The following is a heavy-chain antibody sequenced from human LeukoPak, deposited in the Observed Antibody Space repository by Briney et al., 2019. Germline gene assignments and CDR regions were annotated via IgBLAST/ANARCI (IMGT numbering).Heavy chain of an antibody. CDR1: GDSLTSHF. J-gene: IGHJ3*02. CDR2: VFHSGTT. V-gene: IGHV4-59*08. CDR3: ARRMATVTDAFDI. Sequence: PSETLSLTCNVSGDSLTSHFWSWIRQTPGKGLEWIGYVFHSGTTNYSPSLESRVTISLDTSKKQFYLRLASVTAADTAVYYCARRMATVTDAFDIWGRGTMVSVSS. D-gene: IGHD5-24*01.